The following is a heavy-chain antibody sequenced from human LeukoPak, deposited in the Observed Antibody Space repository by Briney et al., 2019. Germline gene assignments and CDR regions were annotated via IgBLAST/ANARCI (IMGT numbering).Heavy chain of an antibody. D-gene: IGHD6-19*01. Sequence: ASVKVSCKASGYTFTSYGISWVRQAPGQGLEWMGWISAYNGNTNYAQKLQGRVTMTTDTSTSTTYMELRSLRSDDTAVYYCAKINSSGWYLEFDYWGQGTLVTVSS. CDR2: ISAYNGNT. J-gene: IGHJ4*02. CDR1: GYTFTSYG. CDR3: AKINSSGWYLEFDY. V-gene: IGHV1-18*01.